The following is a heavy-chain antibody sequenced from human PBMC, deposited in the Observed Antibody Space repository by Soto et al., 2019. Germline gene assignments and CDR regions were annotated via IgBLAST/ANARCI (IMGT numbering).Heavy chain of an antibody. D-gene: IGHD3-10*01. CDR1: GGSMSSYY. V-gene: IGHV4-59*01. Sequence: PSETLSLTCTVSGGSMSSYYWSWIRQPPGKGLEWIGYIYYSGSTNYNPSLKSRVTMSVDTPKNQFSLKLSSVTAADTAVYYCARRGYGPGFPYYYGMDVWGQGTTVTVSS. CDR2: IYYSGST. J-gene: IGHJ6*02. CDR3: ARRGYGPGFPYYYGMDV.